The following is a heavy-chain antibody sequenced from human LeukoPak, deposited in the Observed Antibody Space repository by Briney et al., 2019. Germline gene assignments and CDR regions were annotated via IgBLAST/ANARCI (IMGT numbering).Heavy chain of an antibody. V-gene: IGHV3-9*03. CDR2: ISWNSGNI. J-gene: IGHJ4*02. Sequence: GGSLRLSCAASGFTFHDYAMHWVRQAPGKGLEWVSGISWNSGNIVYADSVKGRFTISRDNAKNSLYLQMDSLRAEDMALHYCAKGQTIITMTTFDYWGQGTLVTVSS. D-gene: IGHD4-17*01. CDR3: AKGQTIITMTTFDY. CDR1: GFTFHDYA.